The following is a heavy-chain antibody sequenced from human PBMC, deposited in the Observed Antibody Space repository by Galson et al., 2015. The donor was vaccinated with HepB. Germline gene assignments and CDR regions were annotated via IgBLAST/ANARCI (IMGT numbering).Heavy chain of an antibody. V-gene: IGHV3-30*03. D-gene: IGHD5-18*01. CDR1: GLTISSFD. J-gene: IGHJ4*02. Sequence: SLRLSCAASGLTISSFDIHWVRQAPGKGLEWVGVTSSDGRSEWYGDSVRGRFAVSRDNSRNTVFLQMNGLRREDTAVYYCARGWDTDVTSNFDYWGQGALVTVSS. CDR3: ARGWDTDVTSNFDY. CDR2: TSSDGRSE.